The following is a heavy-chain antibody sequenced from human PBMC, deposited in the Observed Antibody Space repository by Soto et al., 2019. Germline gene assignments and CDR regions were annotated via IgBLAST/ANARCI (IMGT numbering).Heavy chain of an antibody. V-gene: IGHV4-39*01. J-gene: IGHJ3*02. D-gene: IGHD3-22*01. CDR1: GGSISSSSYY. CDR3: ARHPRITMIVVVSGAFDI. CDR2: IYYSGST. Sequence: SETLSLTCTVSGGSISSSSYYWGWIRQPPGKGLEWIGSIYYSGSTYYNPSLKSRVTISVDTSKNQFSLKLSSVTAADTAVYYCARHPRITMIVVVSGAFDIWGQGTMVTVSS.